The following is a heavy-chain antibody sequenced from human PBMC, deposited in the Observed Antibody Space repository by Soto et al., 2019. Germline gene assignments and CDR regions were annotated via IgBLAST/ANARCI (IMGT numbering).Heavy chain of an antibody. Sequence: GGSLRLSCAASGFTVSSNYMSWVRQAPGKGLEWVSVIYSGGSTYYADSVKGRFTISRHNSKNTLYLQMNSLRAEDTAVYYCVRVRYDYIWGSLEGAFDIWGQGTMVTVSS. V-gene: IGHV3-53*04. D-gene: IGHD3-16*01. CDR3: VRVRYDYIWGSLEGAFDI. CDR1: GFTVSSNY. J-gene: IGHJ3*02. CDR2: IYSGGST.